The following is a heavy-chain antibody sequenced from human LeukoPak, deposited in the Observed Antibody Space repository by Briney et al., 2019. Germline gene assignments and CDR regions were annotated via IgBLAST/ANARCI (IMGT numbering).Heavy chain of an antibody. CDR1: GFTFSSYS. CDR3: ARGPYYDFWSGYSSDDY. CDR2: ISSSSSYI. Sequence: GGSLRLSCAASGFTFSSYSMNWVRQAPGKGLEWVSSISSSSSYIYYADSVKGRFTISRDNAKNSLYLQMNSLRAEDTAVYYCARGPYYDFWSGYSSDDYWGQGALVTVSS. V-gene: IGHV3-21*01. J-gene: IGHJ4*02. D-gene: IGHD3-3*01.